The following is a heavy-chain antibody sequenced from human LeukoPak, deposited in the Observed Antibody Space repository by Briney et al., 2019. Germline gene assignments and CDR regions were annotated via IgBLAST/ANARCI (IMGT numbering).Heavy chain of an antibody. D-gene: IGHD1-26*01. Sequence: GESLKISCKGSGYSFSDFWIVWVRQMPGQGLEWMGIIYPGDSDTRYSPSFQGQVTISADKSISTAYLQWSSLKASDTAMYYCARPRSEPGAFDIWGQGTMVTVSS. CDR1: GYSFSDFW. J-gene: IGHJ3*02. V-gene: IGHV5-51*01. CDR2: IYPGDSDT. CDR3: ARPRSEPGAFDI.